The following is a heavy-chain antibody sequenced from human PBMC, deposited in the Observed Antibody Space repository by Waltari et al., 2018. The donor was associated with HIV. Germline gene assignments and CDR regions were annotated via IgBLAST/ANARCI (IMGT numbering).Heavy chain of an antibody. CDR2: SYSGGST. CDR1: GFTVSSNY. CDR3: ARDIPRMGIDY. J-gene: IGHJ4*02. D-gene: IGHD2-15*01. V-gene: IGHV3-66*01. Sequence: EVQLVESGGGLVQPGGSLRLSCAASGFTVSSNYMSWVRQAPGKGLEWVSVSYSGGSTYYADSVKGRVTITRDTSASTAYMELSSLRSEDTAVYYCARDIPRMGIDYWGQGTLVTVSS.